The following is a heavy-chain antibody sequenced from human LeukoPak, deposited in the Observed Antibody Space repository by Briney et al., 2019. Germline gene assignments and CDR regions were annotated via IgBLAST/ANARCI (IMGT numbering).Heavy chain of an antibody. CDR2: ISYDGSNK. Sequence: GGSLRLSCAASGFTFSSYAMHWVRQAPGKGLEWVAVISYDGSNKYYADSVKGRFTISRDNSKNTLYLQMNSLRAEDTAVYYCAREDFHYYDSSGEFDYWGQGTLVTVSS. CDR1: GFTFSSYA. J-gene: IGHJ4*02. V-gene: IGHV3-30-3*01. D-gene: IGHD3-22*01. CDR3: AREDFHYYDSSGEFDY.